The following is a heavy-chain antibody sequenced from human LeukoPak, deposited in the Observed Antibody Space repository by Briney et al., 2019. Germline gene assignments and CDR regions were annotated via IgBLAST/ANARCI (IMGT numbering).Heavy chain of an antibody. CDR2: IIPIFGTA. J-gene: IGHJ3*02. CDR1: GYTCTSYG. V-gene: IGHV1-69*13. Sequence: SVKVSCKASGYTCTSYGISWVRQAPGQGLEWMGGIIPIFGTANYAQKFQGRVTITADESTSTAYMELSSLRSEDTAVYYCARVADIVVVPAADEGDAFDIWGQGTMVTVSS. D-gene: IGHD2-2*01. CDR3: ARVADIVVVPAADEGDAFDI.